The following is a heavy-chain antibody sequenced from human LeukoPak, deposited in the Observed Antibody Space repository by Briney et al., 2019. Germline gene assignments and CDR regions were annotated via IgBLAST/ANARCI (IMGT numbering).Heavy chain of an antibody. V-gene: IGHV4-39*01. CDR2: IYYSGST. D-gene: IGHD6-13*01. CDR3: ARRGGSSSWYYFDY. J-gene: IGHJ4*02. Sequence: SETLSLTCTVSGGSISSSSYYWGWIRQPPGKGLEWIGSIYYSGSTYYNPSLKSRVTISVDTSKNQFSLKLSSVTAADTAVYYCARRGGSSSWYYFDYWGQGTLVTVFS. CDR1: GGSISSSSYY.